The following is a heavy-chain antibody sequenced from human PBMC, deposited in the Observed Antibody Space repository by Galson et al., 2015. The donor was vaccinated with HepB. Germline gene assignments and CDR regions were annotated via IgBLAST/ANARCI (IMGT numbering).Heavy chain of an antibody. CDR1: GATFRNYA. J-gene: IGHJ4*02. V-gene: IGHV1-69*13. D-gene: IGHD3-3*02. CDR2: IIPIYDIA. Sequence: SVKVSCKASGATFRNYAINWVRQAPGQGLEWMGSIIPIYDIANFAQKFQGRVTITADESTTTAYMALRSLSSEDTAVYYCARGRFPFLESLPLDFWGQGTLVTVSS. CDR3: ARGRFPFLESLPLDF.